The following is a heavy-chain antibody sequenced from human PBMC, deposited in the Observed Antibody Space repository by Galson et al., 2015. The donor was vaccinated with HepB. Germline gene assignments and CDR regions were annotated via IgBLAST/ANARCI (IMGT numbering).Heavy chain of an antibody. CDR2: IYYSGST. J-gene: IGHJ4*02. CDR3: ARLNSRYSGSYFFDY. D-gene: IGHD1-26*01. Sequence: SETLSLTCTVSGGSISSSSYYWGWIRQPPGKGLEWIGSIYYSGSTYYNPSLKSRVTISVDTSKNQFSLKLSSVTAADTAVYYCARLNSRYSGSYFFDYWGQGTLVTVSS. V-gene: IGHV4-39*01. CDR1: GGSISSSSYY.